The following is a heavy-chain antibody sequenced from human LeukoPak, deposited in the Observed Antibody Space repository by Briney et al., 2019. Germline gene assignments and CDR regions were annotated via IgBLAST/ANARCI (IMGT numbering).Heavy chain of an antibody. J-gene: IGHJ4*02. Sequence: GGSLRLSCAASGFTFSNYGMHWVRQAPGKGLEWVAIISYDGSNKYYTDSAKGRFTISRDNSKNTLYLQMNSLRAEDTAVYYCAKVSLRWWGYVDYWGQGTLVTVSS. CDR1: GFTFSNYG. D-gene: IGHD4-23*01. V-gene: IGHV3-30*18. CDR3: AKVSLRWWGYVDY. CDR2: ISYDGSNK.